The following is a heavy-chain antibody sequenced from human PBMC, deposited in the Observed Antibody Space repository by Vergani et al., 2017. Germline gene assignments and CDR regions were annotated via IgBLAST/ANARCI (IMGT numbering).Heavy chain of an antibody. CDR3: AKERGSSWHFSSRVRRGDAFDI. V-gene: IGHV3-23*01. CDR1: GFMFSKNS. D-gene: IGHD6-13*01. Sequence: EVQLLESGGGLIQPGGSLRLSCAASGFMFSKNSMSWVRQAPGKGLEWVLGISGSGGSTYYADSVKGRFTISRDNSKNTLYLQMNSLRAEDTAVYYCAKERGSSWHFSSRVRRGDAFDIWGQGTMVTVSS. CDR2: ISGSGGST. J-gene: IGHJ3*02.